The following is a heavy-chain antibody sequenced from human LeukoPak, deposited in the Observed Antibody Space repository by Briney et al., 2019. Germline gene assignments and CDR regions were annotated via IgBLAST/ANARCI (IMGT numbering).Heavy chain of an antibody. CDR3: ARVFYGSGSYDDY. CDR2: IYSGGDT. V-gene: IGHV3-53*01. Sequence: PGGSLRLSCAASGFSVSSNYMSWVRQTPGKGLEWVSVIYSGGDTFYADSVKGRFSISRDNSKNTLFLQMNSLRAEDTAVYYCARVFYGSGSYDDYWGQGTLVTVSS. CDR1: GFSVSSNY. J-gene: IGHJ4*02. D-gene: IGHD3-10*01.